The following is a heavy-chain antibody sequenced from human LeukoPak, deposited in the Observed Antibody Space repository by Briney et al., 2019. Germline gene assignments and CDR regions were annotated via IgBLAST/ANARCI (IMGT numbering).Heavy chain of an antibody. CDR1: GGSISSYY. D-gene: IGHD6-13*01. Sequence: KASETLSLTXTVSGGSISSYYWSWIRQAAGKGLEWLGRIYTSGSTNYNPSLKSRVTMSVDTSKNQFSLKLSSVTAADTAVYYCARLGSSSWYETKSYFDYWGQGTLVTVSS. V-gene: IGHV4-4*07. J-gene: IGHJ4*02. CDR3: ARLGSSSWYETKSYFDY. CDR2: IYTSGST.